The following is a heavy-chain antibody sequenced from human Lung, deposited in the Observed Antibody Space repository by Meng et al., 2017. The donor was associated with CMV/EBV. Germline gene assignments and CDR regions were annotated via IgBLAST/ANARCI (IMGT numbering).Heavy chain of an antibody. Sequence: SGGTFSSYAISWVRQDPGQGLEWMGGIIPISGIANDAQKFQGRVTITADKSTSTAYMELSSLRSEDTAVYYCARVVPAAISYYGMDVWGQGTTVTVSS. V-gene: IGHV1-69*10. J-gene: IGHJ6*02. CDR2: IIPISGIA. D-gene: IGHD2-2*01. CDR3: ARVVPAAISYYGMDV. CDR1: GGTFSSYA.